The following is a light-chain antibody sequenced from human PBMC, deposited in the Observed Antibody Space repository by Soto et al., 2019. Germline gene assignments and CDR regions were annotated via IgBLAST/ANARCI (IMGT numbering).Light chain of an antibody. CDR1: QSVGTS. CDR3: QQRVNWPPRDT. J-gene: IGKJ2*01. V-gene: IGKV3-11*01. Sequence: DIVLTQSPATLSLSPGERASLSCRAGQSVGTSLAWYQQRPGQAPRLLLSAASTRATGIPARFSGSGTGTDFTLTISGLQPEDVAVYYCQQRVNWPPRDTFGQGTKLEIK. CDR2: AAS.